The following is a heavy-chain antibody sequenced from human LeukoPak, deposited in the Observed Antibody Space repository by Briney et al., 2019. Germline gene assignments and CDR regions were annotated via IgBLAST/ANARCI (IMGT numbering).Heavy chain of an antibody. CDR1: GFTFSSSW. J-gene: IGHJ4*02. Sequence: GGSLRLSCAASGFTFSSSWMHWVRQAPGKGLVWVSHIKSYGSSTNYADSVKGRFTISRDNAKNTLHLQMNSLRVEDTAVYYCVREYQFHSWGQGTLVTVSS. CDR3: VREYQFHS. CDR2: IKSYGSST. V-gene: IGHV3-74*01.